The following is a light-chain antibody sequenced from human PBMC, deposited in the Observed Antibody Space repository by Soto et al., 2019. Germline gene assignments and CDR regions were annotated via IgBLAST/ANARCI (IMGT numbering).Light chain of an antibody. V-gene: IGKV3-15*01. J-gene: IGKJ1*01. CDR1: QNIYYN. Sequence: ILMTRSPATVSVSPGESATLSCRASQNIYYNVAWYQHRPGQAPRLLIYRASTRAPGVPTRFSGSGSGTEFTLTISRLQPEDFTVYSCLQYHNLWAFGQGTKVEI. CDR2: RAS. CDR3: LQYHNLWA.